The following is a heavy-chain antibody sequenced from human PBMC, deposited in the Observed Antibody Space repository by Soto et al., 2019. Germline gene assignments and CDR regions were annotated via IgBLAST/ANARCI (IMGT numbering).Heavy chain of an antibody. Sequence: PGGSLRLSCAASRFTFSNYAMNWVRQAPGKGLEWVSGISGSGGGTYYADSVKGRFTISRDNSKNTLYLQMNSLRAEDTAIYYCAKGLDVGFYCYGMDVWGQGTTDTVSS. V-gene: IGHV3-23*01. D-gene: IGHD1-1*01. J-gene: IGHJ6*02. CDR3: AKGLDVGFYCYGMDV. CDR2: ISGSGGGT. CDR1: RFTFSNYA.